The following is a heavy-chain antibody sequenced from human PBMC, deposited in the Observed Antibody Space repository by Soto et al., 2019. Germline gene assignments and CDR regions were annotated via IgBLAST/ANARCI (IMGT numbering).Heavy chain of an antibody. Sequence: SETLSLTCTVSGGSISSYYWSWIRQPTGKGLEWIGYIYYTGSTNYNPSLKSRVTFSADSSKDQFSLRLNSVTAADTAVYYCARTVLGPDLLADSFVDYYYYMDVWGQGTTVTVSS. D-gene: IGHD3-9*01. J-gene: IGHJ6*03. CDR3: ARTVLGPDLLADSFVDYYYYMDV. CDR2: IYYTGST. CDR1: GGSISSYY. V-gene: IGHV4-59*08.